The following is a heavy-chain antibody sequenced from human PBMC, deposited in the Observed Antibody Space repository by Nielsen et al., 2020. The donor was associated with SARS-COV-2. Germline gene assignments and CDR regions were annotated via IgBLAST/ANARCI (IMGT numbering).Heavy chain of an antibody. Sequence: SVKVSCKASGGTFSSYAISWVRQAPGRGLEWMGGIIPIFGTANYAQKFQGRVTITADESTSTAYMELSSLRSEDTAVYYCARGIAARDYYYGMDVWGQGTTVTVSS. CDR1: GGTFSSYA. V-gene: IGHV1-69*13. J-gene: IGHJ6*02. CDR3: ARGIAARDYYYGMDV. D-gene: IGHD6-6*01. CDR2: IIPIFGTA.